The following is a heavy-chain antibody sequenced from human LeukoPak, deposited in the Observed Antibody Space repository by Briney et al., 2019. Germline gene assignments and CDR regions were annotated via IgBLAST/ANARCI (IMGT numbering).Heavy chain of an antibody. CDR1: GGSFSGYY. D-gene: IGHD6-19*01. V-gene: IGHV4-34*01. J-gene: IGHJ4*02. Sequence: SETLSLTCAVYGGSFSGYYWSWIRQPPGKGLEWIGEINHSGSTNYNPSLKSRVTISVDTSKNQFSLKLSSVTAADTAVYYCARVIRADLDLVYSSGWFDYWGQGILVTVSS. CDR2: INHSGST. CDR3: ARVIRADLDLVYSSGWFDY.